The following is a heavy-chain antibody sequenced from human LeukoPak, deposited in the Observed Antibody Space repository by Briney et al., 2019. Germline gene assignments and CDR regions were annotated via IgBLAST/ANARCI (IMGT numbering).Heavy chain of an antibody. V-gene: IGHV3-23*01. CDR3: ALRITMIVVVRK. Sequence: GGSPRLSCAASGFTFSSYAMSWVRQAPGKELEWVSAISGSGGSTYYADSVKGRFTISRDNSKNTLYLQMNSLRAEDTAVYYCALRITMIVVVRKWGQAALVTVSS. CDR1: GFTFSSYA. J-gene: IGHJ4*02. CDR2: ISGSGGST. D-gene: IGHD3-22*01.